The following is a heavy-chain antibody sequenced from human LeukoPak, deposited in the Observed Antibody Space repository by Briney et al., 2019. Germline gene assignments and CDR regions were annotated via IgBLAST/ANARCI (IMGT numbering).Heavy chain of an antibody. D-gene: IGHD2-2*01. CDR3: ARDRHDCSSTSCGRPPYYYYYYGMDV. V-gene: IGHV3-48*01. Sequence: HPGGSLRLSCAASGFTFSSYSMNWVRQAPGKGLEWVSYISSSSSTIYYADSVKGRFTISRDNAKNSLYLQMNSLRAEDTAVYYCARDRHDCSSTSCGRPPYYYYYYGMDVWGQGTTVTVSS. CDR2: ISSSSSTI. J-gene: IGHJ6*02. CDR1: GFTFSSYS.